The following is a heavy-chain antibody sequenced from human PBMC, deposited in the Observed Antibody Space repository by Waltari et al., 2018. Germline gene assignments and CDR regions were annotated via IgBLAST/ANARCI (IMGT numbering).Heavy chain of an antibody. Sequence: EVQLVESGGGLVKPGGSLRLACAASGFTFSSYSMNWVRQAPGKGLEWVSSISSSSSYIYYADSVKGRFTISRDNAKNSLYLQMNSLRAEDTAVYYCARLNWNYDDDNWGQGTLVTVSS. CDR3: ARLNWNYDDDN. V-gene: IGHV3-21*01. D-gene: IGHD1-7*01. J-gene: IGHJ4*02. CDR2: ISSSSSYI. CDR1: GFTFSSYS.